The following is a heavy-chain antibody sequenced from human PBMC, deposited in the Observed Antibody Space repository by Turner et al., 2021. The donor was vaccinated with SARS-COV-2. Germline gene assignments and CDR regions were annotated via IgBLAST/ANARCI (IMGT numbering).Heavy chain of an antibody. CDR2: ISYDGSDK. J-gene: IGHJ4*02. CDR1: GFTFSRYG. D-gene: IGHD3-22*01. V-gene: IGHV3-30*18. CDR3: AKGGWYYDSSAADY. Sequence: VQLVESGGGLVKPGGSLRLSCSASGFTFSRYGMHWVRQAPGKGLEWVALISYDGSDKYYADSVKGRFNISRDNSKNTLYLQMNSLRAEDTAVYYCAKGGWYYDSSAADYWGQGTLVTVSS.